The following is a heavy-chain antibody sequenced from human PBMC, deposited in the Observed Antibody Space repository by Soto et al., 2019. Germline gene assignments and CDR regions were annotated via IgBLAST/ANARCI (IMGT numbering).Heavy chain of an antibody. Sequence: SETLSLTCTVSGGSISSTSYYWGWVRQPPEKGLEWIGAISYGGSTYHNPSLRSRVTIFVDTSKSQFSLDLTSVTAADTAVYYCARHPRETGTYAQPLDCCGQGTLVTVSS. D-gene: IGHD1-1*01. CDR1: GGSISSTSYY. J-gene: IGHJ4*02. V-gene: IGHV4-39*01. CDR3: ARHPRETGTYAQPLDC. CDR2: ISYGGST.